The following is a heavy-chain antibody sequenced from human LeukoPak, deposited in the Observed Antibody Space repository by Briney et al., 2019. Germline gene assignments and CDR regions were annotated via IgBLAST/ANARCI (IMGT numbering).Heavy chain of an antibody. CDR3: ARDLGYCSSTSCYDGAFDI. CDR2: MNPNSGNT. J-gene: IGHJ3*02. Sequence: GASVKVSCKASGYTFTSYDINWVRQATGQGLEWMGWMNPNSGNTGYAQKFQGRVTITRNTSISTAYMELSSLRSEDTAVYYCARDLGYCSSTSCYDGAFDIWGQGTMVTVSS. V-gene: IGHV1-8*03. D-gene: IGHD2-2*01. CDR1: GYTFTSYD.